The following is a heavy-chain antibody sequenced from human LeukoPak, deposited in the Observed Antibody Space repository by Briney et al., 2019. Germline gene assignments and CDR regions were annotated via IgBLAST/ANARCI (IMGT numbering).Heavy chain of an antibody. Sequence: GASVKVSCKASGYTFTSYGISWVRQAPGQGREWMGWISAYNGNTNYAQKLQGRVTMTTDTSTSTAYMELRSLRSDDTAVYYCARDLAILTGDARYFDLWGRGTLVTVSS. CDR3: ARDLAILTGDARYFDL. V-gene: IGHV1-18*01. CDR2: ISAYNGNT. J-gene: IGHJ2*01. D-gene: IGHD7-27*01. CDR1: GYTFTSYG.